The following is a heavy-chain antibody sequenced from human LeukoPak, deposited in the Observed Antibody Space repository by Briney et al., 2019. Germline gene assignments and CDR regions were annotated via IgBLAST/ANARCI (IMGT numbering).Heavy chain of an antibody. Sequence: GASVKVSRKASGYTFTSYDINWVRQATGQGLEWMGWMNPNSGNTGYAQKFQGRVTMTRNTSISTAYMELSSLRSEDTAVYYCARSRYCSGGSCYSVRVDPWGQGTLVTVSS. J-gene: IGHJ5*02. CDR2: MNPNSGNT. CDR3: ARSRYCSGGSCYSVRVDP. CDR1: GYTFTSYD. V-gene: IGHV1-8*01. D-gene: IGHD2-15*01.